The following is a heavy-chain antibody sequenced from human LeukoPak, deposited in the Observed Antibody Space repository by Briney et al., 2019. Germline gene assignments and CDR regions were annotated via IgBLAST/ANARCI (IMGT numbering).Heavy chain of an antibody. D-gene: IGHD1-20*01. Sequence: GESLKISCKGSGYSFTSYWIGWVRQMPGKGLEWMGIIYPGDSDTRYSPSFHGQVTISADKSISTAYLQWSSLKASDTAMYYCARHRITGTSYYGMDVWGQGTTVTVSS. V-gene: IGHV5-51*01. J-gene: IGHJ6*02. CDR2: IYPGDSDT. CDR3: ARHRITGTSYYGMDV. CDR1: GYSFTSYW.